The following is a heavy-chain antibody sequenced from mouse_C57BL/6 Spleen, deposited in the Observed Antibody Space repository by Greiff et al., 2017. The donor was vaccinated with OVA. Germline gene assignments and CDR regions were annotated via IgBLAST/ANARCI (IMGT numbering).Heavy chain of an antibody. V-gene: IGHV5-16*01. CDR2: INYDGSST. D-gene: IGHD2-5*01. J-gene: IGHJ2*01. Sequence: EVKLVESEGGLVQPGSSMKLSCTASGFTFSDYYMAWVRQVPEKGLEWVANINYDGSSTYYLDSLKSRFIISRDNAKNILYLQMSSLKSEDTATYYCARDTYSNYGGYYFDYWGQGTTLTVSS. CDR1: GFTFSDYY. CDR3: ARDTYSNYGGYYFDY.